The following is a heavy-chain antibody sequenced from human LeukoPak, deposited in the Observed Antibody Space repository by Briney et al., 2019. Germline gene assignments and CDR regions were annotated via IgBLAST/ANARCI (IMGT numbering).Heavy chain of an antibody. J-gene: IGHJ6*02. CDR3: ARFFRQQLALGYHNHGMDV. CDR2: MNPNSGNT. CDR1: GYTFTSYD. Sequence: ASGKVSCKASGYTFTSYDINWVRHATGQGLEWRGWMNPNSGNTGYAKKCQDRVTMTRNTSISTAYVELRSLRSEDPAVYYCARFFRQQLALGYHNHGMDVWGQGTTVSVSS. V-gene: IGHV1-8*01. D-gene: IGHD6-6*01.